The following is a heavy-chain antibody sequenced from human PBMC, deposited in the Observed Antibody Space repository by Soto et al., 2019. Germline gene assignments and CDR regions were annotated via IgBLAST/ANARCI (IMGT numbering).Heavy chain of an antibody. CDR1: GYTFTGYY. V-gene: IGHV1-46*01. Sequence: ASVKVSCKASGYTFTGYYMHWVRQAPGQGLEWMGIINPSGGSTSYAQKFQGRVTMTRDTSTSTVYMELSSLRSEDTAVYYCARDHREGLEWPLYYFDYWGQGTLVTVSS. D-gene: IGHD3-3*01. CDR3: ARDHREGLEWPLYYFDY. CDR2: INPSGGST. J-gene: IGHJ4*02.